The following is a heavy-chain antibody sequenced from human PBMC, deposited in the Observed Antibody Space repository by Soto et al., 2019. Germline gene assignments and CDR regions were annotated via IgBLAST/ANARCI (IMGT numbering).Heavy chain of an antibody. CDR3: ARVMRRYYDSSGTIGFDP. CDR2: IYHSGST. Sequence: ASETLSLTCAVSGGSISSGGYSWSWIRQPPGKGLEWIGYIYHSGSTYYNPSLKSRVTISVDRSKNQFSLKLSSVTAADTAVYYCARVMRRYYDSSGTIGFDPWGQGTLVTVS. V-gene: IGHV4-30-2*01. D-gene: IGHD3-22*01. CDR1: GGSISSGGYS. J-gene: IGHJ5*02.